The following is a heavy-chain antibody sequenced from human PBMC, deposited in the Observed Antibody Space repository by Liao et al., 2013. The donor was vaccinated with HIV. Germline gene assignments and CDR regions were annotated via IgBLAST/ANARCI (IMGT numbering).Heavy chain of an antibody. V-gene: IGHV4-4*07. J-gene: IGHJ4*02. CDR3: ATSPAYYDLLTRHKNYFDF. CDR2: IYSGGNT. Sequence: QGRLQESGPGLVKPSETLSLTCTVSGGSISSFYWSWIRQSAGKGLEWIGRIYSGGNTNYNPSFKSRVTISVDTAKNQFSLKLSSVTAADTAMYYCATSPAYYDLLTRHKNYFDFWGLGTLVTVSS. CDR1: GGSISSFY. D-gene: IGHD3-9*01.